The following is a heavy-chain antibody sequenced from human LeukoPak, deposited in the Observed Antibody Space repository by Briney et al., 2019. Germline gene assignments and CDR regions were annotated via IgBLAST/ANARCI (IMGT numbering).Heavy chain of an antibody. CDR1: GFTFSNVW. CDR2: IKSKTDGGTT. D-gene: IGHD3-9*01. J-gene: IGHJ4*02. Sequence: GGSLRLSCTASGFTFSNVWMSWVRQAPGKGLEWVGRIKSKTDGGTTDYAAPVKGRFTISRDDSKNTLYLQMNSLKTEDTAVYYCTTSGILTGYYLREFDYWGQGTLVTVSS. CDR3: TTSGILTGYYLREFDY. V-gene: IGHV3-15*01.